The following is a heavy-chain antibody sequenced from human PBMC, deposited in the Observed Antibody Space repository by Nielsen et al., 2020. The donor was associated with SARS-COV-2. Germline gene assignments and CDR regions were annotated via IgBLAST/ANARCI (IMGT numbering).Heavy chain of an antibody. J-gene: IGHJ4*02. Sequence: GESLKISCAASGFSFSDYAIHWIRQAPGKGLEWVSFISSSTTHTDYADSVKGRFTISRDNAKNSLYLQMNSLRAEDTAVYYCARGYKADDYWGQGTLVTVSS. CDR2: ISSSTTHT. CDR1: GFSFSDYA. V-gene: IGHV3-11*05. CDR3: ARGYKADDY. D-gene: IGHD5-18*01.